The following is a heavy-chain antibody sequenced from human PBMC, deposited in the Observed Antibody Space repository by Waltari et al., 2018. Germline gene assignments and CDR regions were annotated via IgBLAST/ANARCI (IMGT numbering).Heavy chain of an antibody. CDR3: ARRDGYNFDI. J-gene: IGHJ3*02. V-gene: IGHV4-34*01. D-gene: IGHD5-12*01. CDR1: GGSFSGYY. CDR2: INHSGST. Sequence: QVQLQQWGAGLLKPSETLSLTCAVYGGSFSGYYWSWIRQPPGKGLEWIGEINHSGSTNYNPSLKSRVTISVDTSKNQFSLKLSSVTAADTAVYYCARRDGYNFDIWGQGTMVTVSS.